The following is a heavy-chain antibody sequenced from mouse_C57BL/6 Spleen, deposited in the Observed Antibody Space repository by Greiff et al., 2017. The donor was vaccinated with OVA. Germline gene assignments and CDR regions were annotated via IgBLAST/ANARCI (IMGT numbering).Heavy chain of an antibody. CDR3: SRHRSPDSNSDFGY. CDR1: GFTFSSYG. J-gene: IGHJ2*01. CDR2: ISSGGSYT. V-gene: IGHV5-6*01. Sequence: EVQGVEPGGDLVKPGGSLKFSCAASGFTFSSYGMSWVRQTQDKRLEWVATISSGGSYTYYPDSVKGRFTISRDNAKNTLYLQMSSLKSEATYMFASSRHRSPDSNSDFGYRGQGATLTVSS. D-gene: IGHD2-5*01.